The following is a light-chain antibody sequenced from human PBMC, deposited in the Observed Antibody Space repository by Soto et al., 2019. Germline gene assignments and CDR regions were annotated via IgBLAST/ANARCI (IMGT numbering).Light chain of an antibody. CDR3: QQYNIWPSLT. J-gene: IGKJ4*01. V-gene: IGKV3-15*01. CDR1: QTVSSN. CDR2: GAS. Sequence: EIVMTQSPATLTVSPRERATLSCTASQTVSSNLAWYQQKPGQAPRLLIYGASTRASGVPARFSGSGSGTEFTPAINGLQSEDFAVYYCQQYNIWPSLTSGRENKVEV.